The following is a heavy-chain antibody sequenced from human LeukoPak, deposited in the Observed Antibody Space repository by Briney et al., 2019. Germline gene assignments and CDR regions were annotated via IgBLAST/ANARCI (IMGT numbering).Heavy chain of an antibody. V-gene: IGHV3-48*04. CDR2: ISSSSSTI. J-gene: IGHJ4*02. CDR1: GFTFSSYS. Sequence: TGGSLRLSCAASGFTFSSYSMNWVRQAPGKGLEWVSYISSSSSTIYYADSVKGRFTISRDNAKNSLYLQMNSLRAEDTAVYYCAREGARVLFWGQGTLVTVSS. CDR3: AREGARVLF. D-gene: IGHD1-26*01.